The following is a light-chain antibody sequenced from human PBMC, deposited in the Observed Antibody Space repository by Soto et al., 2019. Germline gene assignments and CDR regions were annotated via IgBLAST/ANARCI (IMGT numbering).Light chain of an antibody. J-gene: IGKJ5*01. CDR1: QSVGSK. CDR2: GAS. Sequence: EIVLTHSPATLSVSPGERATLSCMASQSVGSKLAWYQQKPGQAHRLLIYGASSRATGIPDRFSGSGSGTDFTLTISRLEPEDFAVYYCQQYGSSSITFGQGTRLEI. CDR3: QQYGSSSIT. V-gene: IGKV3-20*01.